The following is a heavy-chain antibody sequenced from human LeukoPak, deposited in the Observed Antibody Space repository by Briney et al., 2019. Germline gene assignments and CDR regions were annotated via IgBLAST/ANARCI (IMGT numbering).Heavy chain of an antibody. CDR1: GFTFNNYA. CDR3: AKGSGDSPGYCYDYYYFYWDV. D-gene: IGHD3-22*01. J-gene: IGHJ6*03. Sequence: PGGSLRLSCAASGFTFNNYAMSWVRQAPGKGLQWVSPLSGSGGRTYYAAFVRGRITISRDYSKNILLLQMRGLRAEEAAVYYCAKGSGDSPGYCYDYYYFYWDVWAKGTGVIVP. CDR2: LSGSGGRT. V-gene: IGHV3-23*01.